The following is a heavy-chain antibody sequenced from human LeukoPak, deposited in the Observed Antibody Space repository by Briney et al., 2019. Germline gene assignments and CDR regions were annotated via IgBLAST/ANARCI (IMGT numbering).Heavy chain of an antibody. CDR3: AKGRGTSAVDWFDP. J-gene: IGHJ5*02. V-gene: IGHV3-23*01. CDR1: GFTFSNYR. D-gene: IGHD1-26*01. CDR2: ITGGGVA. Sequence: GGSLRLSCAASGFTFSNYRMMWVRQAPGKGLEWVSSITGGGVAYYVDSVKGRFTVSRDNSKNTLYLQINSLTAEDTSFYYCAKGRGTSAVDWFDPWGQGTLVTVSS.